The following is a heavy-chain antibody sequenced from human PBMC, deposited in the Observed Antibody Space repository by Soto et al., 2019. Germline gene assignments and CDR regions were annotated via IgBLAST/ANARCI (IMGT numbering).Heavy chain of an antibody. V-gene: IGHV4-31*03. CDR2: IYYSGST. CDR1: GGSIISGAYF. Sequence: SETLSLTCTVSGGSIISGAYFWKWIRQHPGKGLEWIGNIYYSGSTYYNPSLKSRGTISVDTSKNQFSLKLSSVTAADTAVYYCASGLAAAGADYFDYWGQGALVTVSS. D-gene: IGHD6-13*01. CDR3: ASGLAAAGADYFDY. J-gene: IGHJ4*02.